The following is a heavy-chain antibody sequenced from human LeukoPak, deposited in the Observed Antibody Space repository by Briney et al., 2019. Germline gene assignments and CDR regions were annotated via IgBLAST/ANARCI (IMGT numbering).Heavy chain of an antibody. V-gene: IGHV4-34*01. CDR2: ISHSGST. D-gene: IGHD3-22*01. CDR3: ARGPSVHYYDSSGEKRRAWRAFDY. CDR1: GVSFSGYF. Sequence: SETLSLTCAVYGVSFSGYFWSYIRQPPGKGLEWLGEISHSGSTNYNPSLKSRVTISVDTSKNQFSLKLSSVTAADTAVYYCARGPSVHYYDSSGEKRRAWRAFDYWGQGTLVTVSS. J-gene: IGHJ4*02.